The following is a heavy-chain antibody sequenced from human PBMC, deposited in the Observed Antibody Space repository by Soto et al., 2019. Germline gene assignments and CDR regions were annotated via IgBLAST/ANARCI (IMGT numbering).Heavy chain of an antibody. V-gene: IGHV3-30*18. CDR2: ISYDGSNK. J-gene: IGHJ6*03. CDR3: AKEGGYFNTNYYYYYMDV. Sequence: GGSLRLSCAASGFTFSSYGMHWVRQAPGKGLEWVAVISYDGSNKYYADSVKGRFTISRDNSKNTLYLQMNSLRAEDTAVYYCAKEGGYFNTNYYYYYMDVWGKGTTVTVSS. CDR1: GFTFSSYG. D-gene: IGHD3-22*01.